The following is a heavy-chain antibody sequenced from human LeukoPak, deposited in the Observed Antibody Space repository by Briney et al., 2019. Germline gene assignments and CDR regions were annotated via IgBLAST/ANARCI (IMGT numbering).Heavy chain of an antibody. CDR3: ARGGAWGVSDY. V-gene: IGHV4-30-4*01. J-gene: IGHJ4*02. CDR2: IYYSGSA. CDR1: GGSISSGGYY. Sequence: PSETLSLTCTVSGGSISSGGYYWSWIRQPPGKGLEWIGYIYYSGSAYYNPSLKSRLIISVDTSKNQFSLNLSSVTAADTAAYYCARGGAWGVSDYWGQGTLVTVSS. D-gene: IGHD3-16*01.